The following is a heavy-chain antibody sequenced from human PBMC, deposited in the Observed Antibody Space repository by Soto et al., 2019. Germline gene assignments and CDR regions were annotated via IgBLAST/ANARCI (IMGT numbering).Heavy chain of an antibody. CDR1: GFTFDDYA. V-gene: IGHV3-9*01. D-gene: IGHD6-19*01. Sequence: GGSLRLSCAASGFTFDDYAMHWVRQAPGKGLEWVSGISWNSGSIGYADSVKGRFTISRDNAKNSLYLQMNSLRAEDTALYYCAKDILGAAVAGFAFDIWGQGTMVTVSS. CDR3: AKDILGAAVAGFAFDI. CDR2: ISWNSGSI. J-gene: IGHJ3*02.